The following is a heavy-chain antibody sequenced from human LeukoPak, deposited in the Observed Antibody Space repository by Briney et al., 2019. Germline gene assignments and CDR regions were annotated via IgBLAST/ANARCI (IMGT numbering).Heavy chain of an antibody. V-gene: IGHV1-69*05. CDR1: GGTFSSYA. CDR2: IIPIFGTA. Sequence: ASVKVSCKASGGTFSSYAISWVRQAPGQGLEWMGGIIPIFGTANYALKFQGRVTITTDESTSTAYMELSSLRSEDTAVYYCASSDFWRPPRATYYYYYMDVWGKGTTVTVSS. CDR3: ASSDFWRPPRATYYYYYMDV. D-gene: IGHD3-3*01. J-gene: IGHJ6*03.